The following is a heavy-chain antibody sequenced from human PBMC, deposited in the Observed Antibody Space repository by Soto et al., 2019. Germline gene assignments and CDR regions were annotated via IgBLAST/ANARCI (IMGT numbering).Heavy chain of an antibody. V-gene: IGHV4-34*01. D-gene: IGHD5-12*01. CDR2: VKDGGST. CDR3: ARGQEGIVATH. J-gene: IGHJ4*02. CDR1: GGSLTGYY. Sequence: QVQLQQWGAGLLKPSETLSLTCTVNGGSLTGYYWSWIRQPPGKGLEWIGEVKDGGSTNYSPSLMGRVSISPDTSKIHFSRMLNSVPAADTAVYFCARGQEGIVATHWDQGALVTVSS.